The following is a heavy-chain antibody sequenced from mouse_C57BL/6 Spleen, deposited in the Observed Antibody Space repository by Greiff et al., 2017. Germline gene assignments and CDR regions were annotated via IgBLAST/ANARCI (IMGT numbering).Heavy chain of an antibody. CDR2: INPNNGGI. Sequence: VQLQQSGPELVKPGASVKISCKASGYTFTDYYMNWVKQSHGKSLEWIGDINPNNGGISYKQKFKGKATLTVDKSSSTAYMQLRRLTAEDSAVYDGERWRSNYFDYWGQGTTLTVSS. V-gene: IGHV1-26*01. D-gene: IGHD1-1*01. CDR1: GYTFTDYY. J-gene: IGHJ2*01. CDR3: ERWRSNYFDY.